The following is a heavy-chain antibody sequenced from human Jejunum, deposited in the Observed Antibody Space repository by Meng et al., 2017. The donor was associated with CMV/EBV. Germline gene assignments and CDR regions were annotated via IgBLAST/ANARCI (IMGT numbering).Heavy chain of an antibody. D-gene: IGHD1-1*01. CDR3: AKRKYDDAAFDF. Sequence: SGFTLVRYAMRWVRQAPGKGLEWVSVIYNGVAGIYYADSVKGRFTISRDNSKNTVYLQMNSLRAEDTAVYYCAKRKYDDAAFDFWGQGTMVTVSS. CDR2: IYNGVAGI. CDR1: GFTLVRYA. V-gene: IGHV3-23*03. J-gene: IGHJ3*01.